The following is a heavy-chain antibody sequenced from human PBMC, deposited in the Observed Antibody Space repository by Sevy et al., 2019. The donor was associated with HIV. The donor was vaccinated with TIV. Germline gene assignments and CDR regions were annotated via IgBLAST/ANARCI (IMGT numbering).Heavy chain of an antibody. CDR3: ARDWRGYIASGSDYYYYGMDV. CDR1: GFAFNSYW. J-gene: IGHJ6*02. D-gene: IGHD3-3*01. Sequence: GGSLRLSCAASGFAFNSYWMSWVRQAPGMGLQWVGTIKEDGSEKYCVDSMKRRFTISRDNAKNSLYLQMNSLRAEDTAVYYCARDWRGYIASGSDYYYYGMDVWGQGTTVTVSS. CDR2: IKEDGSEK. V-gene: IGHV3-7*03.